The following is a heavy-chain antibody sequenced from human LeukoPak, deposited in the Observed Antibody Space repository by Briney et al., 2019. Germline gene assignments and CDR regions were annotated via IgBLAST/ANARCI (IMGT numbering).Heavy chain of an antibody. J-gene: IGHJ3*02. Sequence: GRSLRLSCAASGFTFDDYAMHWVRQAPGKGLEWVSAISGSGGSTYYADSVKGRFTISRDNSKNTLYLQMNSLRAEDTAVYYCAKWYYYDSSGYSRYDAFDIWGQGTMVTVSS. CDR1: GFTFDDYA. V-gene: IGHV3-23*01. CDR2: ISGSGGST. D-gene: IGHD3-22*01. CDR3: AKWYYYDSSGYSRYDAFDI.